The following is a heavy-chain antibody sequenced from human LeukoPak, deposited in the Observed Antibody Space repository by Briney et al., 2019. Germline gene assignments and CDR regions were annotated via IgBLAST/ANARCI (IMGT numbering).Heavy chain of an antibody. J-gene: IGHJ6*03. V-gene: IGHV3-21*01. D-gene: IGHD4-17*01. CDR3: AKGMTTGPRSVYHYMDV. CDR2: ISSSSSYI. Sequence: GGSLRLSCAASGFTFSSYSMNWVRQAPGKGLEWVSSISSSSSYIYYADSVKGRFTISRDNSKNTLYLQMNSLRAEDTAVYYCAKGMTTGPRSVYHYMDVWGKGTTVTVSS. CDR1: GFTFSSYS.